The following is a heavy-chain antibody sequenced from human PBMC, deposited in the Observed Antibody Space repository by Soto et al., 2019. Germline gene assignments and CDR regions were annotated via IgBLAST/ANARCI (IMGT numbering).Heavy chain of an antibody. CDR2: IIPIFGTA. V-gene: IGHV1-69*13. J-gene: IGHJ6*02. Sequence: ASVKVSCKASGATFSSYAISWVRQAPGQGLEWMGGIIPIFGTANYAQKFQGRVTITADESTSTAYMELSSLRSEDTAVYYCARPGEAAPHYYYYYGMDVWGQETTVTVSS. CDR3: ARPGEAAPHYYYYYGMDV. D-gene: IGHD6-6*01. CDR1: GATFSSYA.